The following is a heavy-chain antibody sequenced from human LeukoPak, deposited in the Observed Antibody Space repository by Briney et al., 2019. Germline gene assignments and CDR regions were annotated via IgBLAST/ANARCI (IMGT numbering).Heavy chain of an antibody. CDR2: ISSSSSYI. Sequence: GGSLRLSCAASGFTFSSYEMNWVRQAPGKGLEWVSYISSSSSYIYYADSVKGRFTISRDNSKNMLYLQMSSLRAADTAVYYCAKQPLSYDSSGGSWFDPWGQGTLVTVSS. J-gene: IGHJ5*02. V-gene: IGHV3-21*05. CDR1: GFTFSSYE. CDR3: AKQPLSYDSSGGSWFDP. D-gene: IGHD3-22*01.